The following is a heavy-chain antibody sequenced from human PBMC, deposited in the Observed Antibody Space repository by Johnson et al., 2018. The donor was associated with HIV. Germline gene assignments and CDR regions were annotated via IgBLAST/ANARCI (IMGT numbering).Heavy chain of an antibody. CDR3: ARADITYNYYDRSGYYYHDAFDM. Sequence: QGQLVESGGGMVQPGRSLRLSCAASGFTFSSYAMHWVRQAPGKGLEWVAVISYDGSNKYYADSVQGRFTSSRDNSKNTLYLQMNSLRAEDTAVYYCARADITYNYYDRSGYYYHDAFDMWGQGTEVTVSS. D-gene: IGHD3-22*01. CDR2: ISYDGSNK. CDR1: GFTFSSYA. J-gene: IGHJ3*02. V-gene: IGHV3-30*04.